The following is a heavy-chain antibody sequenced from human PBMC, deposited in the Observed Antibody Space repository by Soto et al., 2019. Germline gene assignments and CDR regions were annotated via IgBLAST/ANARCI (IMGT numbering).Heavy chain of an antibody. CDR3: VKDRPRLKQGINDLF. CDR1: GYTFTHHG. Sequence: QVQLVQSGAEVRKPGASVKVSCQTSGYTFTHHGISWVRQAPGQGLEWVGWISAFTDATDYAQQFQGRVTLTTDKPXXTAYMELRSLTSDDTAAYYCVKDRPRLKQGINDLFWGQGTLVTVSS. D-gene: IGHD3-16*01. J-gene: IGHJ4*02. V-gene: IGHV1-18*01. CDR2: ISAFTDAT.